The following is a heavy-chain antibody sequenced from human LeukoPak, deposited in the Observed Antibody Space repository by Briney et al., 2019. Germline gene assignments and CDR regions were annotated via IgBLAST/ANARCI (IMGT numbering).Heavy chain of an antibody. Sequence: GGSLRLSCAASGFTFSSYSMNWVRQAPGKGLEWVSYISSRSTTIYYADYVKGRFTISRDNAKNSLFLQMNSLRDEDTAVYYCASAQFSGSYLYCWGQGTLVTVSS. J-gene: IGHJ4*02. CDR1: GFTFSSYS. CDR3: ASAQFSGSYLYC. D-gene: IGHD1-26*01. CDR2: ISSRSTTI. V-gene: IGHV3-48*02.